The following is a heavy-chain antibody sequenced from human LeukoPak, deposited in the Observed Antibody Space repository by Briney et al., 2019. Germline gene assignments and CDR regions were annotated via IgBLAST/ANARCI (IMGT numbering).Heavy chain of an antibody. CDR3: ARADRGYSYGTGGFDY. V-gene: IGHV4-31*03. CDR2: VYYSGST. CDR1: GASSSSGGYC. Sequence: PSETLSLTCTVSGASSSSGGYCWSWIRQLPGRGLEWIGYVYYSGSTFYNPSLKSRVTISVDTSKNQFSLKLSSVTAADTAVYYCARADRGYSYGTGGFDYWGQGTLVTVSS. J-gene: IGHJ4*02. D-gene: IGHD5-18*01.